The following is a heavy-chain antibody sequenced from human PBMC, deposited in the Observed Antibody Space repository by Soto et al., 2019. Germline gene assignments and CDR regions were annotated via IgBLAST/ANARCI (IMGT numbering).Heavy chain of an antibody. Sequence: PGGSLRLSCAASGFTFSSYAMSWVRQAPGKGLEWVSAISGSGGSTYYADSVKGRFTISRDNSKNTLYLQMNSLRAEDTAVYYCAKDPYPYYYDSSGFLMDVWGQGTTVTVSS. CDR1: GFTFSSYA. V-gene: IGHV3-23*01. CDR3: AKDPYPYYYDSSGFLMDV. CDR2: ISGSGGST. D-gene: IGHD3-22*01. J-gene: IGHJ6*02.